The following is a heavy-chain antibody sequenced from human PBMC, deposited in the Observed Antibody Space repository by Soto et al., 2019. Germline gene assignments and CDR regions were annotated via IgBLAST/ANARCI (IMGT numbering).Heavy chain of an antibody. Sequence: ASVKVSCKASGYTFTGYYMHWVRQAPGQGLEWMGWIDPNSGCTNYAQKFQGSVTMTRDTSIITAYMELSRLRSDDTAVYYCARGGCSGCSCYYEPWGQGPLVTVSS. D-gene: IGHD2-15*01. CDR2: IDPNSGCT. CDR3: ARGGCSGCSCYYEP. V-gene: IGHV1-2*02. J-gene: IGHJ5*02. CDR1: GYTFTGYY.